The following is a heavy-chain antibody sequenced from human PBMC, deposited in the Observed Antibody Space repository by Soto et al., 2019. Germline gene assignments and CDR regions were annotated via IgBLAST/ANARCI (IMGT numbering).Heavy chain of an antibody. D-gene: IGHD2-8*01. CDR3: ARDSPPRMATFDY. V-gene: IGHV3-21*01. J-gene: IGHJ4*02. Sequence: GGSLRLSCAASGFTFSSYSMNWVRQAPGKGLEWVSSISSSSSYIYYADSVKGRLTISRDNAKNSLYLQMNSLRAEDTAVYYCARDSPPRMATFDYWGQGTLVTVSS. CDR2: ISSSSSYI. CDR1: GFTFSSYS.